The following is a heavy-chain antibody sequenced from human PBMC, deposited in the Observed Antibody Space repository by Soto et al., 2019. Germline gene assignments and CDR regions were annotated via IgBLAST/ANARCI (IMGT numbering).Heavy chain of an antibody. Sequence: SETLSLTCAVSGDSVSNDNYYWSWIRQPPGKGLEWIGYIYYSGTTNYNSYLKSRLSLSVDMSKNQFSLKLASVTAADTAVYFCARSQRGRTAFTFDYWGQGALVTVS. CDR1: GDSVSNDNYY. V-gene: IGHV4-61*01. CDR3: ARSQRGRTAFTFDY. CDR2: IYYSGTT. D-gene: IGHD3-16*01. J-gene: IGHJ4*02.